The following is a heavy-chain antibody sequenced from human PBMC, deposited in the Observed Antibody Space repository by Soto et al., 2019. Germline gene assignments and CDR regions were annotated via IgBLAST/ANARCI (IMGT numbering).Heavy chain of an antibody. J-gene: IGHJ4*02. V-gene: IGHV5-51*01. CDR3: ARSPVPGVGPGFYX. CDR1: GYIFTNYW. Sequence: GESLKISCKGSGYIFTNYWIGWVRQMPGKGLEWMGIIYPADSDTKCSPSSQGQVTISADKSINTAYLQWSSLKASDTAMYYCARSPVPGVGPGFYXWGQGTLVTVSX. D-gene: IGHD6-19*01. CDR2: IYPADSDT.